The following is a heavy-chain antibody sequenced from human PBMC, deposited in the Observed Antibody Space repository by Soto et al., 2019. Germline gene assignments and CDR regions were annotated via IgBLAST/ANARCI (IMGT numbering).Heavy chain of an antibody. D-gene: IGHD1-26*01. CDR3: ARAIGWEDGMDV. Sequence: QVQLVQSGAEVKKPGASVKVSCKASGYTFTSYYMHWVRQAPGQGLEWMGIINPSGGSTSYAQKFQVRVTMTRDTSTSTVYMELSSLRSEDTAVYYFARAIGWEDGMDVWGQGTTVTVSS. CDR2: INPSGGST. J-gene: IGHJ6*02. CDR1: GYTFTSYY. V-gene: IGHV1-46*01.